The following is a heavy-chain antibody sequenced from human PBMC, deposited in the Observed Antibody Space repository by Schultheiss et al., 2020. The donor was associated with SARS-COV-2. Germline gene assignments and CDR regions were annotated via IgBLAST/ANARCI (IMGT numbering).Heavy chain of an antibody. V-gene: IGHV4-34*01. D-gene: IGHD3-22*01. Sequence: SETLSLTCAVYGGSFSGYYWSWIRQPPGKGLEWIGSIYYSGSTYYNPSLKSRVTISVDTSKNQFSLKLSSVTAADTAVYYCARGIKGDSSGEGGFDYWGQGTLVTVSS. J-gene: IGHJ4*02. CDR2: IYYSGST. CDR3: ARGIKGDSSGEGGFDY. CDR1: GGSFSGYY.